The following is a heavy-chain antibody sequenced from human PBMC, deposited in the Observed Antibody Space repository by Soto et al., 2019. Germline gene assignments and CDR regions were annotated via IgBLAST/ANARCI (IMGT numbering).Heavy chain of an antibody. J-gene: IGHJ5*02. CDR3: ARGRRGLRLSHNWFDP. CDR1: GGSFSGYY. Sequence: QVQLQQWGAGLLKPSETLSLTCAVYGGSFSGYYWSWIRQPPGKGLEWIGEINHSGSTNYNPSLKTRVTISVDTSKNQFSLKLSSVTAADTAVYYCARGRRGLRLSHNWFDPWGQGTLVTVSS. D-gene: IGHD3-3*01. V-gene: IGHV4-34*01. CDR2: INHSGST.